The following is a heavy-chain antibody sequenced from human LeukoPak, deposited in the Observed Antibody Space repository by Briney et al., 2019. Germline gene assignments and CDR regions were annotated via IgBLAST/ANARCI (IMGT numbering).Heavy chain of an antibody. CDR3: ARHPSYTSGWPLDY. CDR2: IYPDDSDT. CDR1: GYRVTNNW. V-gene: IGHV5-51*01. D-gene: IGHD6-19*01. J-gene: IGHJ4*02. Sequence: RGESLQISCKGSGYRVTNNWIGWVRQLPGRGLEWMGIIYPDDSDTRYSPSFQGQVTISADKSINTAYLQWSSLKASDTAMYYCARHPSYTSGWPLDYWGQGTLVTVSS.